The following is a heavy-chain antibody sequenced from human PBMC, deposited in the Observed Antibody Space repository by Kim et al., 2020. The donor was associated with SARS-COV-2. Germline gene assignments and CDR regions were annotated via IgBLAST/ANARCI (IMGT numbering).Heavy chain of an antibody. CDR1: GGTFSSYA. V-gene: IGHV1-69*13. CDR3: ARDGAGGHAGTHWLDR. CDR2: IIPIFGTA. Sequence: SVKVSCKASGGTFSSYAISWVRQAPGQGLEWMGGIIPIFGTANYAQKFQGGVTITADESTSTAYMELSSLRSEYTAVYYFARDGAGGHAGTHWLDRWGQ. D-gene: IGHD3-16*01. J-gene: IGHJ5*02.